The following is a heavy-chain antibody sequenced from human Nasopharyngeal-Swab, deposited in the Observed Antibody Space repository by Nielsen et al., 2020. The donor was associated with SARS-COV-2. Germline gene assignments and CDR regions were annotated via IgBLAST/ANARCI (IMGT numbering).Heavy chain of an antibody. Sequence: GESLKISCAASGFTFTNQAMSWVRQGPGRGLEWVSSISGSGSGTYYANSVRGRFTISRDNSNNTLFLQMNSLRAEDTAVYYCAAAIWFGELLGSYWGQGTLVTVSS. J-gene: IGHJ4*02. D-gene: IGHD3-10*01. CDR3: AAAIWFGELLGSY. CDR2: ISGSGSGT. CDR1: GFTFTNQA. V-gene: IGHV3-23*01.